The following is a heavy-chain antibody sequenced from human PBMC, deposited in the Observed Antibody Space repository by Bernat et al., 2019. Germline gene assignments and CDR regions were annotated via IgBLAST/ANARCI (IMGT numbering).Heavy chain of an antibody. CDR2: IYYSGST. V-gene: IGHV4-39*01. CDR3: ASQFPYDFWSGYYY. D-gene: IGHD3-3*01. J-gene: IGHJ4*02. Sequence: QLQLQESGPGLVKPSETLSLTCTVSGGSISSSSYYWGWIRQPPGKGLEWIGSIYYSGSTYYNPSLKSRVTISVDTSKNQFSLKLSSVTAADTAVYYCASQFPYDFWSGYYYWGQGTLVTVSS. CDR1: GGSISSSSYY.